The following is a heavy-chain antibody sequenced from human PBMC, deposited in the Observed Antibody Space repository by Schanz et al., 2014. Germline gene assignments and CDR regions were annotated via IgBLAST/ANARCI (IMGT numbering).Heavy chain of an antibody. CDR1: GFTFNNFN. V-gene: IGHV3-21*05. D-gene: IGHD3-3*01. CDR3: AKDVDFWSGYYLDY. CDR2: ISGSGNTI. J-gene: IGHJ4*02. Sequence: EVQLVESGGGLVKPGGSLRLSCAASGFTFNNFNMNWVRRAPGQGLEWLSYISGSGNTIYYADSVKGRFSISRDNSQNTLYLQMDSLRPEDTAVYFCAKDVDFWSGYYLDYWGQGTLVTVSS.